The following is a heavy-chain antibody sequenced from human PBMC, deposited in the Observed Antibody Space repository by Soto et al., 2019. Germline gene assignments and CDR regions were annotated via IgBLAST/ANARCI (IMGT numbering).Heavy chain of an antibody. V-gene: IGHV3-23*01. CDR2: ISGSGGST. Sequence: QPGGSLRLSCAASGFTFSSYAMSWVRQAPGKGLEWVSAISGSGGSTYYADSVKGRFTISRDNSKNTLYLQINSLRAEDTAVYYCAKGLDLYYYDSSGYYGFFDYWGQGTLVTVSS. J-gene: IGHJ4*02. CDR3: AKGLDLYYYDSSGYYGFFDY. CDR1: GFTFSSYA. D-gene: IGHD3-22*01.